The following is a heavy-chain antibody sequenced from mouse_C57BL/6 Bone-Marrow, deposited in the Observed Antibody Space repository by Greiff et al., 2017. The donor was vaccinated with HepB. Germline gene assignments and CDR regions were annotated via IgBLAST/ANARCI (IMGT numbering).Heavy chain of an antibody. D-gene: IGHD1-1*01. CDR2: IDPETGGT. CDR3: TRGSYYGSSSFAMDY. Sequence: QVHVKQSGAELVRPGASVTLSCKASGYTFTDYEMHWVKQTPVHGLEWIGAIDPETGGTAYNQKFKGKAILTADKSSSTAYMELRSLTSEDSAVYYCTRGSYYGSSSFAMDYWGQGTSVTVSS. V-gene: IGHV1-15*01. CDR1: GYTFTDYE. J-gene: IGHJ4*01.